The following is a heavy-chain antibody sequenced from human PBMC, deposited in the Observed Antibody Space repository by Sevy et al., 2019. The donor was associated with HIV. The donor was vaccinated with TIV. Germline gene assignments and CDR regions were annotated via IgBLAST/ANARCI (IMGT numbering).Heavy chain of an antibody. CDR2: ISWNSGAI. D-gene: IGHD2-2*01. Sequence: GGSLRLSCAASEFTFSDYAMHWVRQVPGKGLEWVSGISWNSGAIGYADSVQGRFTISRDNAKSSLYLQMNSLRVEDTALYYWARALGDCVVNTCYGGSVNAFDVWGQGTMVTVSS. CDR3: ARALGDCVVNTCYGGSVNAFDV. V-gene: IGHV3-9*01. J-gene: IGHJ3*01. CDR1: EFTFSDYA.